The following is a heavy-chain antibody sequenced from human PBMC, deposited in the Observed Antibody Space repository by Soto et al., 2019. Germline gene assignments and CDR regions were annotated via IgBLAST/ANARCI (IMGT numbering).Heavy chain of an antibody. J-gene: IGHJ3*02. CDR3: ARDPRAFAVSNFPSHAFDI. CDR1: GYTFTSYG. V-gene: IGHV1-18*01. Sequence: ASVKVSCKASGYTFTSYGISWVRQAPGQGLEWMGWISAYNGNTNYAQKLQGRVTMTTDTSTSTAYMALRSLRSDDTSVYYCARDPRAFAVSNFPSHAFDIWGQGTMATAS. D-gene: IGHD6-19*01. CDR2: ISAYNGNT.